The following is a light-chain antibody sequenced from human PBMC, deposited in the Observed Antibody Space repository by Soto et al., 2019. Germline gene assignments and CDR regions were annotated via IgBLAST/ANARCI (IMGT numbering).Light chain of an antibody. J-gene: IGLJ2*01. V-gene: IGLV2-14*01. CDR1: SSDIGIYKY. CDR3: SSYTSSSTFLL. Sequence: QPVLTQPASVSGSPGQSIAISCTGSSSDIGIYKYVSWYQQHPGKVPKLIIYEVSNRPSGVSNRFSGSKSGNAASLTISGLQAEDEADYYCSSYTSSSTFLLFGGGTKLTVL. CDR2: EVS.